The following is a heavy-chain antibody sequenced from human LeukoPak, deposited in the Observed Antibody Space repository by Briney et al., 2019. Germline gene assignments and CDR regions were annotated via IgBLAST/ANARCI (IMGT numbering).Heavy chain of an antibody. Sequence: LSLTCTVSGGSISSSSYYWGWIRQPPGKGLEWISYISSSGSTIYYADSVKGRFTISRDNAKNSLYLQMSNLRAEDTAVYFCARGGGLDVWGQGATVTVSS. CDR2: ISSSGSTI. J-gene: IGHJ6*02. D-gene: IGHD3-16*01. CDR1: GGSISSSSYY. CDR3: ARGGGLDV. V-gene: IGHV3-11*01.